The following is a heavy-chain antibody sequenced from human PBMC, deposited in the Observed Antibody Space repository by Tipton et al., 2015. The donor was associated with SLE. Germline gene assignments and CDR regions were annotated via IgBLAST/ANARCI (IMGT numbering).Heavy chain of an antibody. CDR3: ARYYYDSTGDCLFDY. Sequence: GLVKPSETLSLTCTVSGGSISSSSYYWGWIRQHPGKGLEWIGYIYSSGITYYNPSLTGRPAISLDASKKQFSLKLTSVTTADTAVYYCARYYYDSTGDCLFDYWGQGTLVTVSS. J-gene: IGHJ4*02. D-gene: IGHD3-22*01. V-gene: IGHV4-31*03. CDR2: IYSSGIT. CDR1: GGSISSSSYY.